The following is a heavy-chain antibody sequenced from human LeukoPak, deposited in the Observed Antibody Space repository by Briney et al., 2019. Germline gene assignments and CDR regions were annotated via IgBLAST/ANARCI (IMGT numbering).Heavy chain of an antibody. V-gene: IGHV3-7*03. CDR1: GFTFSSYG. Sequence: GGSLRLSCAASGFTFSSYGMHWVRQAPGKGLGWVANINQDGSDKYYVDSMKGRFTISRDNAKNSLYLQMNSLRVEDTAVYYCARDRSLGCDHWGQGTLVIVSS. CDR3: ARDRSLGCDH. CDR2: INQDGSDK. J-gene: IGHJ4*02. D-gene: IGHD1-26*01.